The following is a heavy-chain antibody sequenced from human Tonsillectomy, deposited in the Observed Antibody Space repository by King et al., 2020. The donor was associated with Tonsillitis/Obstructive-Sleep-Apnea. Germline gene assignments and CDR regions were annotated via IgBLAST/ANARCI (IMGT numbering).Heavy chain of an antibody. D-gene: IGHD2-2*01. V-gene: IGHV4-59*01. Sequence: QLQESGPGLVKPSETLSLTCTVSGGSISSYYWSWIRQPPGKGLEWIGYIYYSGSTNYNPSLKSRVTISVDTSKNQFSLKLSSVTAADTAVYYCARAGASIDYWGQGTLVTVSS. CDR3: ARAGASIDY. CDR1: GGSISSYY. J-gene: IGHJ4*02. CDR2: IYYSGST.